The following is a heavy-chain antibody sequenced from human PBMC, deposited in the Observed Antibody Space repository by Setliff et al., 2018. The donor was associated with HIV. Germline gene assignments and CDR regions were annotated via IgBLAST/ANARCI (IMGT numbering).Heavy chain of an antibody. Sequence: PGESLKISCAASEFTVSSNYMSWVRQAPGKGLEWVANIKEDGSEEYYVDSVKGRFTISRDKVKNSLYLQMNSLRVEDTAVYYCARARTGWYNFDYWGQGTPVTVSS. V-gene: IGHV3-7*01. CDR3: ARARTGWYNFDY. J-gene: IGHJ4*02. D-gene: IGHD6-19*01. CDR1: EFTVSSNY. CDR2: IKEDGSEE.